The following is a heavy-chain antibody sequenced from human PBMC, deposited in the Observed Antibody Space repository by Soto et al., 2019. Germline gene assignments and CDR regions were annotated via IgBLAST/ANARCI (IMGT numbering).Heavy chain of an antibody. CDR1: GFTFSSYA. Sequence: EVQLLESGGGLVQPGGSLRLSCAASGFTFSSYAMSWVRQAPGKGQEWVPAISGSGGSTYYADSVKGRFTISRDNSKNPLYLQMNGMRAEDTAVYCCAKSRAIVATVGGWFDTLGQGTLVTV. D-gene: IGHD5-12*01. J-gene: IGHJ5*02. CDR2: ISGSGGST. V-gene: IGHV3-23*01. CDR3: AKSRAIVATVGGWFDT.